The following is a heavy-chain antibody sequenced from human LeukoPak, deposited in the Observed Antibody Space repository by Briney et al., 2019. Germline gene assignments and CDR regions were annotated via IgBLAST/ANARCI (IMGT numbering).Heavy chain of an antibody. D-gene: IGHD3-22*01. CDR1: GFTFSSYW. CDR3: ARERDRSGYYLGDFDS. J-gene: IGHJ4*02. Sequence: GGSLRLSCAASGFTFSSYWMHWVRQVPGKGLVWVSRINSDGSSTSYADSVKGRFTISRDNAKNTLYLQLISLRVEDTAVYYCARERDRSGYYLGDFDSWSQGTLVTVSS. CDR2: INSDGSST. V-gene: IGHV3-74*01.